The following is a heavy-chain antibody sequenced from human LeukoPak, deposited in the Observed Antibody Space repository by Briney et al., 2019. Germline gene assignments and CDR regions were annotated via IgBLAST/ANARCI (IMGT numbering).Heavy chain of an antibody. V-gene: IGHV1-2*06. CDR1: GYTFTGYY. J-gene: IGHJ4*02. Sequence: GASVKVSCKASGYTFTGYYMHWVRQAPGQGLERMGRINPNSGGTNYAQKFQGRVTMTRDTSITTAYMDLSSLTPDDTAVYFCARDQGSLTRSWYTGYWGQGTQVTVSS. D-gene: IGHD6-13*01. CDR3: ARDQGSLTRSWYTGY. CDR2: INPNSGGT.